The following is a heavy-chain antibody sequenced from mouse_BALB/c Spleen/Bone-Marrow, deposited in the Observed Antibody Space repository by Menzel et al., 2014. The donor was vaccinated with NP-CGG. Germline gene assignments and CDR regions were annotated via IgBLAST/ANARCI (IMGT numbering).Heavy chain of an antibody. J-gene: IGHJ4*01. Sequence: VQLKESGPELVKPGASMKISCKASGYSITGYTMNWVKQSHGKHLDWIGLINPYNGATSYNQKFKGKATLTIDKSSSTAYMELLSLTSEDSAVYYCARWNDGYSLYYYAMDYWGQGTSVTVSS. D-gene: IGHD2-3*01. CDR1: GYSITGYT. CDR2: INPYNGAT. CDR3: ARWNDGYSLYYYAMDY. V-gene: IGHV1-37*01.